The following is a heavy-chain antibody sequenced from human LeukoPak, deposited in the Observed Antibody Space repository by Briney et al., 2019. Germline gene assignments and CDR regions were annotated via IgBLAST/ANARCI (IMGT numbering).Heavy chain of an antibody. CDR3: ARDPGSRDY. J-gene: IGHJ4*02. Sequence: GASVKVSCKTSGYTFTSYGISWVRQAPGQGLEWMGWINTSTGNPTYAQGFTGRFVFSLDTSVSTAYLQISSLKAEDTAVYYCARDPGSRDYWGQGTLVTVSS. V-gene: IGHV7-4-1*02. CDR1: GYTFTSYG. CDR2: INTSTGNP.